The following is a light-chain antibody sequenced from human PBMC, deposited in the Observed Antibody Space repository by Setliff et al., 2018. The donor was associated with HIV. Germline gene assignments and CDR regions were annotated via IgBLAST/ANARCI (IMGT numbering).Light chain of an antibody. J-gene: IGLJ1*01. CDR3: SSYAGKSTFDV. Sequence: QSALTQPRSVSGSPGQSVTISCTGTSSDVGTYNYVSWYQQHPGKAPKLIIYDVSERPSGVPDRFSGSKSANTASLTISGLQAEDEADYYCSSYAGKSTFDVFGTGTKV. CDR2: DVS. CDR1: SSDVGTYNY. V-gene: IGLV2-11*01.